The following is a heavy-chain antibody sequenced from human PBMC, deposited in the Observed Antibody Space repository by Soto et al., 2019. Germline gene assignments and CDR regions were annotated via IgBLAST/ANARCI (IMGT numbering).Heavy chain of an antibody. CDR3: ARALGRFYYFFDY. CDR2: ISDYNGNA. D-gene: IGHD3-22*01. V-gene: IGHV1-18*01. Sequence: QVQMVQSGVEVKKPGASVKVSCKTSGYNFKNYVISWVRQAPGRGLEWMGQISDYNGNADYAQKLQGRVSMTADTSKNTAYMELRSLRSDDAAVYYCARALGRFYYFFDYWGQGTLVTVSS. J-gene: IGHJ4*02. CDR1: GYNFKNYV.